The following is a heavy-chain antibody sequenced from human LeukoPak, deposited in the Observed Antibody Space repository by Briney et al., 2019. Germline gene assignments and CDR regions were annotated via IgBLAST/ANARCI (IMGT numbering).Heavy chain of an antibody. CDR1: GGSFSGYY. D-gene: IGHD6-13*01. CDR2: INRSGST. CDR3: ARAPAGYSSSWDWFDP. Sequence: SETLSLTCAVYGGSFSGYYWRWIRQPPGKGLEWIGDINRSGSTNYNPSLKSRVTISVDTSKDQYSLKLSSVTAADTAVYYCARAPAGYSSSWDWFDPWGQGTLVTVSS. V-gene: IGHV4-34*01. J-gene: IGHJ5*02.